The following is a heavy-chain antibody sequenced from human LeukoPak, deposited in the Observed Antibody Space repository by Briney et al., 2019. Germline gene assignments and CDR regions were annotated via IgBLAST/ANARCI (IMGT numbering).Heavy chain of an antibody. Sequence: GGSLRLPCAASGFTFSNYWMTWVRQAPGKGLEWVADIKQDGSEKLYVNSVRGRFTISRDNAKMSLFLQMNSLRAEDTAVYYCARDNGVVHGVYYMDVWGKGTTVTVS. J-gene: IGHJ6*03. V-gene: IGHV3-7*01. CDR2: IKQDGSEK. D-gene: IGHD3-3*01. CDR3: ARDNGVVHGVYYMDV. CDR1: GFTFSNYW.